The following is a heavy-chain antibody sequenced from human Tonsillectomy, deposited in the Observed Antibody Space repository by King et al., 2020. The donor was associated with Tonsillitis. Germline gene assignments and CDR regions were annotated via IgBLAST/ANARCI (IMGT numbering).Heavy chain of an antibody. D-gene: IGHD3-3*01. CDR1: GFMFSTYV. CDR2: IRYDGSDK. CDR3: AKSHSNYDFWSGFDY. V-gene: IGHV3-30*02. J-gene: IGHJ4*02. Sequence: VQLVESGGGVVQPGGSLRLSCAASGFMFSTYVMHWVRQAPGQGLEWVAFIRYDGSDKYYVDSVKGRFTISRDNSKNTLYLQMNSLRAEDTAVYYCAKSHSNYDFWSGFDYWGQGTLVTVSS.